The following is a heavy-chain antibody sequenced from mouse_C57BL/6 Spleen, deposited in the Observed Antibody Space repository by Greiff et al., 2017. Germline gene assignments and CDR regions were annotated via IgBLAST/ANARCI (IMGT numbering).Heavy chain of an antibody. CDR3: ARDDYRGAWFAY. J-gene: IGHJ3*01. Sequence: EVQLVESEGGLVQPGSSMKLSCTASGFTFSDYYMAWVRQVPEKGLEWVANINYDGSSTYYLDSLKSRFIISRDNAKNILYLQMDSLKSGDTATYYCARDDYRGAWFAYWGQGTLVTVSA. V-gene: IGHV5-16*01. CDR2: INYDGSST. D-gene: IGHD2-4*01. CDR1: GFTFSDYY.